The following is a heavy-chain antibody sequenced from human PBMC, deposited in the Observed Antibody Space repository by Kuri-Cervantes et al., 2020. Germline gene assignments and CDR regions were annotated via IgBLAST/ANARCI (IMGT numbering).Heavy chain of an antibody. V-gene: IGHV3-30-3*01. J-gene: IGHJ4*02. D-gene: IGHD3-16*01. Sequence: LSLTCAASGFTFSSYAMHWVRQAPGKGLEWVAVISYDGSNKYYADSVKGRFTISRDNAKNSLYLQMNSLRAEDTAVYYCARARGGDYWGQGTLVTVS. CDR3: ARARGGDY. CDR1: GFTFSSYA. CDR2: ISYDGSNK.